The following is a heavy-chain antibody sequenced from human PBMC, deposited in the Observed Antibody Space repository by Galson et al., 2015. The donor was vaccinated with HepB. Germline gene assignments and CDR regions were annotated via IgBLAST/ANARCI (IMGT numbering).Heavy chain of an antibody. D-gene: IGHD4-17*01. J-gene: IGHJ6*02. CDR2: ISYDGSNK. CDR3: VKDIRHADYGGHGMDV. CDR1: GFTFSTYG. V-gene: IGHV3-30*18. Sequence: SLRLSCAASGFTFSTYGMHWVRQAPGKGLEWVAVISYDGSNKYYADSVKGRFTISRDNSKNTMHLQMNSLRAEDTTIYYCVKDIRHADYGGHGMDVWGQGTTVTVSS.